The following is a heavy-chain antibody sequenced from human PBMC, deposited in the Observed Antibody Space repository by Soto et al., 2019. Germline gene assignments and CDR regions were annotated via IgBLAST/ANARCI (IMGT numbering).Heavy chain of an antibody. CDR3: ASFAKEENPNLESWYAFDF. CDR2: IYYSGRT. J-gene: IGHJ4*02. Sequence: VQLQESGPGLVKPSQTLSLTCTVSGGSISSGGYFWSWIRQHPGKGLEWIGNIYYSGRTYYNPSLESRVAISVDTSKNEFTLKVNSVTAADTAMYDCASFAKEENPNLESWYAFDFWCQGTLVTGSS. D-gene: IGHD6-13*01. V-gene: IGHV4-31*03. CDR1: GGSISSGGYF.